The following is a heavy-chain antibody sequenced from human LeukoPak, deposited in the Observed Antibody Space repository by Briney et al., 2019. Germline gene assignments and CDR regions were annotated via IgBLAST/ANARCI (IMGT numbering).Heavy chain of an antibody. CDR3: AGLNYGDYEYYFVY. D-gene: IGHD4-17*01. Sequence: SKTLSLTCTVSGGSISSYYWSWIRQRPGKGLEWIGYIYYSGSTNYNPSLKSRVTISVDTSKNQFSLKLSSVTAADTAVYYSAGLNYGDYEYYFVYWGQGTLVTVSS. CDR2: IYYSGST. J-gene: IGHJ4*02. V-gene: IGHV4-59*01. CDR1: GGSISSYY.